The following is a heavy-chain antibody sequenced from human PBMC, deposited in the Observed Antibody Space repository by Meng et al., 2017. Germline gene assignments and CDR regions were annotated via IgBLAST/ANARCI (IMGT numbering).Heavy chain of an antibody. CDR3: ARDEDISAAGKLFGDY. V-gene: IGHV1-2*06. J-gene: IGHJ4*02. Sequence: VQLVQPGAEVKKPGASLKVSCKPSGYNFPDYYIHWVRRAPGQGLEWMGRINPKSGDTHYAQKFQARVTMTGDTSISTAYMELSGLRSDDTAMYYCARDEDISAAGKLFGDYWGQGTLVTVSS. CDR1: GYNFPDYY. D-gene: IGHD6-25*01. CDR2: INPKSGDT.